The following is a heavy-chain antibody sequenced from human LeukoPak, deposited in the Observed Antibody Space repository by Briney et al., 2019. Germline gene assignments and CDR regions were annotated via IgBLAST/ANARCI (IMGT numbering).Heavy chain of an antibody. CDR1: GFTFSSYS. CDR2: ISSSSSTI. V-gene: IGHV3-48*04. D-gene: IGHD6-19*01. Sequence: PGGSLRLSCAASGFTFSSYSMNWFRQAPGKGLGWVSYISSSSSTIYYADSVKGRFTISRDNAKNSLYLQMNSLRAEDTAVYYCARGYSSGWYDYWGQGTLVTVSS. CDR3: ARGYSSGWYDY. J-gene: IGHJ4*02.